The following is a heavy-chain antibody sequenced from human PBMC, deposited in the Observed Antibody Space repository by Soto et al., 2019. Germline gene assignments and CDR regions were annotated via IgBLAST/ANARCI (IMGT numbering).Heavy chain of an antibody. V-gene: IGHV3-23*01. CDR1: GFTFSSYA. J-gene: IGHJ4*02. Sequence: GGSLRLSCAASGFTFSSYAMSWVRQAPGKGLEWVSAISGSGGSTYYADSVKGRFTISRDNSKNTLYLQMNSLRAADTAVYYCAKPPSDIVVVPAAILMRVFDYWGQGTLVTVSS. D-gene: IGHD2-2*01. CDR3: AKPPSDIVVVPAAILMRVFDY. CDR2: ISGSGGST.